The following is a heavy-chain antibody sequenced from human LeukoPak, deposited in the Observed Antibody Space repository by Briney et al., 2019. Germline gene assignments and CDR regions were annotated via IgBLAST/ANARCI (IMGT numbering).Heavy chain of an antibody. J-gene: IGHJ4*02. CDR3: ARRNTAMVAGIDY. CDR1: VYTFTTYD. Sequence: GASVKVSCTASVYTFTTYDINWGRHATGQGREWMGGMNPNSGNTGYAQKFQGRVTMPRNPCISTAFMELSGLRSEDTAVYFCARRNTAMVAGIDYWGQGSLVTAS. CDR2: MNPNSGNT. D-gene: IGHD5-18*01. V-gene: IGHV1-8*01.